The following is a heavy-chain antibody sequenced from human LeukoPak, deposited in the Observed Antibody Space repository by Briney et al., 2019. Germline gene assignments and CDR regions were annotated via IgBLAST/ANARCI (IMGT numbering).Heavy chain of an antibody. D-gene: IGHD3-22*01. CDR2: INGDGRNI. J-gene: IGHJ4*02. V-gene: IGHV3-74*01. Sequence: GGSLRLSCVASGFTFSSYWMHWVRQDPRKGLVWVSLINGDGRNINYADSVRGRFTISRDNAKNSLYLQMSSLRAEDTAVYFCASDPARDYYDSSGYFRWIDYWGQGTLVTVSS. CDR1: GFTFSSYW. CDR3: ASDPARDYYDSSGYFRWIDY.